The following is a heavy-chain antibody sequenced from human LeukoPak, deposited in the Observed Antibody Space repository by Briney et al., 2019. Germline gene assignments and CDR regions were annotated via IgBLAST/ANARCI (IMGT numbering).Heavy chain of an antibody. Sequence: PGGSLRLSCAASGCSVSGDNMSWVRQAPGKGLEWVSVTYTDGNTYYADSVKGRFTASRDSSKNMLYLQMNSLRAEDTAVYYCARAVRSCSATRCISINSFDYWGQGTLVAVSS. CDR2: TYTDGNT. J-gene: IGHJ4*02. CDR1: GCSVSGDN. V-gene: IGHV3-53*01. CDR3: ARAVRSCSATRCISINSFDY. D-gene: IGHD2-15*01.